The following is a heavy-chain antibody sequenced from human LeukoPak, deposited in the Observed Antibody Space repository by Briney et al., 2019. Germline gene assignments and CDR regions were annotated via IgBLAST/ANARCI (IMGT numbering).Heavy chain of an antibody. CDR1: GGSISSYY. D-gene: IGHD3-9*01. Sequence: NPSETLSLTCTVSGGSISSYYWGWIRQPPGKGLEWIGSIYYSGSTYYNPSLKSRVTISVDTSKNQFSLKLSSVTAADTAVYYCARDLGPYDILTGYSAHGGFGGQGTLVTVSS. V-gene: IGHV4-39*07. CDR3: ARDLGPYDILTGYSAHGGF. J-gene: IGHJ4*02. CDR2: IYYSGST.